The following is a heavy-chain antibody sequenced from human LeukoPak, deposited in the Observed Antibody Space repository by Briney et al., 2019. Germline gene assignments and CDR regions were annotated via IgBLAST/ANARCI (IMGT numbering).Heavy chain of an antibody. D-gene: IGHD3-10*01. CDR3: ARASSGPENWFDP. V-gene: IGHV4-34*01. Sequence: SETLSLTCTVSGDSITSYYWSWIRQPPGKGLEWIGEINHSGSTNYNPSLKSRVTISVDTSKNQFSLKLSSVTAADTAVYYCARASSGPENWFDPWGQGTLVTVSS. CDR2: INHSGST. J-gene: IGHJ5*02. CDR1: GDSITSYY.